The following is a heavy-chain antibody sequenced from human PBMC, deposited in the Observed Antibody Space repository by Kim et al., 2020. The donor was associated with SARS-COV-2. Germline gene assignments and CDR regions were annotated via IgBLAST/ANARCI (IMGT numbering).Heavy chain of an antibody. CDR2: IWYDGSNK. D-gene: IGHD4-17*01. J-gene: IGHJ5*02. Sequence: GGSLRLSCAASGFTFSSYGMHWVRQAPGKGLEWVAVIWYDGSNKYYADSVKGRFTISRDNSKNTLYLQMNSLRAEDTAVYYCAKGNYGDYRGGWFDPWGQGTLVTVSS. CDR1: GFTFSSYG. V-gene: IGHV3-33*06. CDR3: AKGNYGDYRGGWFDP.